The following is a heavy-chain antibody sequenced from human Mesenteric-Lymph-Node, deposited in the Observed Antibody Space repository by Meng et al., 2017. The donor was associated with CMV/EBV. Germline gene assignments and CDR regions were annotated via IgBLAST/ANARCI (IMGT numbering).Heavy chain of an antibody. D-gene: IGHD4-23*01. V-gene: IGHV4-34*01. Sequence: QVQLHPWAEGLLKPSGALSLTCAVYGGSFSGYYWSWIRQPPGKGLEWIGEINHSGSTNYNPSLKSRVTISVDTSKNQFSLKLSSVTAADTAVYYCARHQRWLKSEGGFNYWGQGTLVTVSS. CDR2: INHSGST. CDR3: ARHQRWLKSEGGFNY. J-gene: IGHJ4*02. CDR1: GGSFSGYY.